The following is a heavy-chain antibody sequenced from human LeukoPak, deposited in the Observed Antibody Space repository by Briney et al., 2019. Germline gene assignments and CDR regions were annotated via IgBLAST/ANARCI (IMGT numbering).Heavy chain of an antibody. J-gene: IGHJ4*02. Sequence: GGSLRLSCAGSGFTVSSNYMSWVRQAPGKGLEWVSAISGSGGSTYYADSVKGRFTISRDNSKNALYLQMNSLRAEDTAVYYCANNPPDFWSGMYYFDYWGQGTLVTVSS. V-gene: IGHV3-23*01. CDR1: GFTVSSNY. D-gene: IGHD3-3*01. CDR3: ANNPPDFWSGMYYFDY. CDR2: ISGSGGST.